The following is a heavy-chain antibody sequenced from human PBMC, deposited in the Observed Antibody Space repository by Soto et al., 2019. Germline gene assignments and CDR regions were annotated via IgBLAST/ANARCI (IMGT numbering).Heavy chain of an antibody. CDR2: IWYDGSNK. Sequence: GGSLRLSCAASGFTFSSYGMHWVRQAPGKGLEWVAVIWYDGSNKYYADSVKGRFTISRDNSKNTLYLQMNSLRAEDTAVYYCATNYYVILTAPRAFDIWGKGTMVMVSS. V-gene: IGHV3-33*01. J-gene: IGHJ3*02. CDR3: ATNYYVILTAPRAFDI. CDR1: GFTFSSYG. D-gene: IGHD3-9*01.